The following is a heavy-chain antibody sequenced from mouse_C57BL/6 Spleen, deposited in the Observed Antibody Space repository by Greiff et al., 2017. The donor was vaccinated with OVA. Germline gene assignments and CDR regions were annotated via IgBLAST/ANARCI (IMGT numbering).Heavy chain of an antibody. Sequence: QVQLQQPGPELVKPGASVKLSCKASGYAFTSYWMHWVKQRPGQGLEWIGSINPSNGGTNYNEKFKSKATLTVDKSSSTAYMQLSSLTSEDYAVYYCSRSEGMVTTSFDYWGQGTTLTVSS. CDR2: INPSNGGT. V-gene: IGHV1-53*01. D-gene: IGHD2-2*01. CDR1: GYAFTSYW. J-gene: IGHJ2*01. CDR3: SRSEGMVTTSFDY.